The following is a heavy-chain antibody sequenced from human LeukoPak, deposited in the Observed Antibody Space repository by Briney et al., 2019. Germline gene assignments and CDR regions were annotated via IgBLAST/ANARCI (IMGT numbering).Heavy chain of an antibody. D-gene: IGHD6-19*01. J-gene: IGHJ4*02. CDR2: ISYDGSNK. Sequence: GGSLRLSCAASGFTFSSYAMHWVRQAPGKGLEWVAVISYDGSNKYYADSVKGRFTISRDNSKNTPYLQMNSLRAEDTAVYYCARDLYSSGWSFDYWGQGTLVTVSS. V-gene: IGHV3-30-3*01. CDR3: ARDLYSSGWSFDY. CDR1: GFTFSSYA.